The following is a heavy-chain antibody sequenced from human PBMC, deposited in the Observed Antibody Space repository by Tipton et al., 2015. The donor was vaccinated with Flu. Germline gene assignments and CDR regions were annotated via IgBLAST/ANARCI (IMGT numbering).Heavy chain of an antibody. J-gene: IGHJ3*02. CDR2: FYYDVGT. Sequence: TLSLTCTVSGASLRSSSYYWVWIRQPQGKGLEWIGSFYYDVGTYYNPSIKSRVTISVDTSKNQFSLKLSTVTAAYTAVYYCAREWGNAFDIWGTGTMVTVS. D-gene: IGHD3-16*01. CDR3: AREWGNAFDI. CDR1: GASLRSSSYY. V-gene: IGHV4-39*07.